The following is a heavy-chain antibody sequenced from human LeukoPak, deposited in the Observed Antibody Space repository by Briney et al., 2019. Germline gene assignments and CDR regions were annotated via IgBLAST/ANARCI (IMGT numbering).Heavy chain of an antibody. V-gene: IGHV4-39*07. Sequence: SENLSLTCTVSGGSISSSSYYWGWIRQPPGKGLEWIGSIYYSGSTYYNPSLKSRVTISVDTSKNQFSLKLSSVTAADTAVYYCAGYSSGWYGRDYWGQGTLVTVSS. CDR2: IYYSGST. CDR3: AGYSSGWYGRDY. J-gene: IGHJ4*02. CDR1: GGSISSSSYY. D-gene: IGHD6-19*01.